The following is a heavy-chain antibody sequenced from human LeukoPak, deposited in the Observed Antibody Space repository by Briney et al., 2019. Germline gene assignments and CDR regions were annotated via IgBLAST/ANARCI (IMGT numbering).Heavy chain of an antibody. V-gene: IGHV3-48*01. CDR1: GFTFSGYS. D-gene: IGHD3-10*01. CDR3: AKVPGRMVRGVIVPTGSNWFDP. J-gene: IGHJ5*02. CDR2: INSGSTST. Sequence: GSLRLSCVVSGFTFSGYSMNWVRPAPGKGLEWVSYINSGSTSTYYADSVKGRFTISRDNAKNSLYLQMNSLRAEDTAVYYCAKVPGRMVRGVIVPTGSNWFDPWGQGTLVTVSS.